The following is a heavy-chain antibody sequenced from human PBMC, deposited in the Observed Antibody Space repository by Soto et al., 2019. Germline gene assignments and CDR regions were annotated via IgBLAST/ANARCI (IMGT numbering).Heavy chain of an antibody. CDR2: ISASADTT. Sequence: GGSLRLSCEASGFTFSTYAMGWVRQAPGRGLEWVSGISASADTTNHAETVRGRFTISRDNSKNALYLQMSSLRAEDTATYYCAAQRYISMIVVVDYWAKGTPVTVSS. CDR3: AAQRYISMIVVVDY. D-gene: IGHD3-22*01. J-gene: IGHJ4*02. V-gene: IGHV3-23*01. CDR1: GFTFSTYA.